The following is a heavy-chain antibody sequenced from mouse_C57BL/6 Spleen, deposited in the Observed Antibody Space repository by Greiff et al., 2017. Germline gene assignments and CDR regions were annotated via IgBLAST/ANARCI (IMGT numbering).Heavy chain of an antibody. Sequence: EVMLVESGEGLVKPGGSLKLSCAASGFTFSSYAMSWVRQTPETRLEWVAYISSGGDYIYYADTVKGRFTISRDNARNTLYLQMSSLKSEDTAMYYCTRALYDGYYQGRYYYAMDYWGQGTSVTVSS. J-gene: IGHJ4*01. D-gene: IGHD2-3*01. CDR2: ISSGGDYI. CDR3: TRALYDGYYQGRYYYAMDY. V-gene: IGHV5-9-1*02. CDR1: GFTFSSYA.